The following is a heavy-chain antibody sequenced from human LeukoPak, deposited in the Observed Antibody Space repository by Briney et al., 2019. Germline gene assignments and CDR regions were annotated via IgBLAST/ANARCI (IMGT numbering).Heavy chain of an antibody. CDR2: ISKSGGNT. J-gene: IGHJ6*02. CDR3: ARTPAKYYDSRYGMDV. Sequence: GGSLRLSCAASGFTFSSYAMSWVRQAPGKGLEWVSAISKSGGNTYYADSVKGRLTISRDNSKNTQYLQMNSLRAEDTAVYYCARTPAKYYDSRYGMDVWGQGTTVTVSS. CDR1: GFTFSSYA. D-gene: IGHD3-22*01. V-gene: IGHV3-23*01.